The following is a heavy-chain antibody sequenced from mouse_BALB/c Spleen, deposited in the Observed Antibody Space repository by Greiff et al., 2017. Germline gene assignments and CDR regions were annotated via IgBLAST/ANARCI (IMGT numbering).Heavy chain of an antibody. V-gene: IGHV14-1*02. CDR3: ARGEYDWFAY. Sequence: EVQLQQSGAELVRPGALVKLSCKASGFNIKDYYMHWVKQRPEQGLEWIGWIDPENGNTIYDPKFQGKASITADTSSNTAYLQLSSLTSEDTAVYYCARGEYDWFAYWGQGTLVTVSA. CDR2: IDPENGNT. D-gene: IGHD2-14*01. J-gene: IGHJ3*01. CDR1: GFNIKDYY.